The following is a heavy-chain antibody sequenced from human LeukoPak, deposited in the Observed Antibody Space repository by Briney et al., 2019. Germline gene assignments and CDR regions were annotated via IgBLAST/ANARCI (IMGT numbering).Heavy chain of an antibody. Sequence: ASVKVSCKASGYTFTSYGISWVRQAPGQGLEWMGGIIPIFGTANYAQKFQGRVTITTDESTSTAYMELSSLRSEDTAVYYCARMYSSGWPFDYWGQGTLVTVSS. J-gene: IGHJ4*02. D-gene: IGHD6-19*01. CDR3: ARMYSSGWPFDY. CDR1: GYTFTSYG. CDR2: IIPIFGTA. V-gene: IGHV1-69*05.